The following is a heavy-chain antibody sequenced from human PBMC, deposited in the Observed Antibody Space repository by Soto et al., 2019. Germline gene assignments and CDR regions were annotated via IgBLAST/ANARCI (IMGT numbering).Heavy chain of an antibody. CDR2: IKGKVDGGAT. J-gene: IGHJ4*02. D-gene: IGHD1-1*01. V-gene: IGHV3-15*01. CDR3: TTDVTGASGGDY. CDR1: GLTFSGAW. Sequence: EVQLVESGGNLVNPGGSLRLSCATSGLTFSGAWLSWVRQAPGKGLEWVGRIKGKVDGGATDYAAPVKGRFVISRDYSKDTLYLQINSLKTEDTAVYFCTTDVTGASGGDYWGQGTLVTVSS.